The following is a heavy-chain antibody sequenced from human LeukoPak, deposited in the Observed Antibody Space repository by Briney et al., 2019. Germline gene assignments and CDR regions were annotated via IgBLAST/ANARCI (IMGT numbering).Heavy chain of an antibody. J-gene: IGHJ4*02. V-gene: IGHV3-11*04. Sequence: GGSLRLSCAASGFTFSDYYMSCIRQAPGKGLEWVSYISSSGSTIYYADSVKGRFTISRDNSKNTLYLQMNSLRAEDTAVYYCAKDLAGITMVRGVVDYWGQGTLVTVSS. CDR3: AKDLAGITMVRGVVDY. D-gene: IGHD3-10*01. CDR1: GFTFSDYY. CDR2: ISSSGSTI.